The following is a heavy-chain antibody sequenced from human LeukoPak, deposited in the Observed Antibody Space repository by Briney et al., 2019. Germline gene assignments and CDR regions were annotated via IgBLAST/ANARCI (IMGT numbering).Heavy chain of an antibody. D-gene: IGHD1-26*01. CDR2: ISSSSSTI. CDR3: AKPKYSGSYHDAFEI. J-gene: IGHJ3*02. Sequence: GGSLRLSCAASGFTFSSYSMNWVRQAPGKGLEWVSYISSSSSTIYYADSEKGRFTISRDNSKNTLYLQMNSLRAEDTAVYYRAKPKYSGSYHDAFEIWGQGTMVTVSS. V-gene: IGHV3-48*01. CDR1: GFTFSSYS.